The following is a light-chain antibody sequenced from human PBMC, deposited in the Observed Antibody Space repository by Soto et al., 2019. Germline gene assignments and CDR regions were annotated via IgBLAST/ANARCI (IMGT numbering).Light chain of an antibody. CDR2: AAD. Sequence: DIQMTQSPSSLSASAGDTVTITCRASQSITNYLTWFQQKPGKAPSLLIFAADNLQDGVPSRFSGSGSGRDFSLTISSLQPEDFATYYCQQSYDMPWTFGQGTKVDIK. CDR3: QQSYDMPWT. CDR1: QSITNY. V-gene: IGKV1-39*01. J-gene: IGKJ1*01.